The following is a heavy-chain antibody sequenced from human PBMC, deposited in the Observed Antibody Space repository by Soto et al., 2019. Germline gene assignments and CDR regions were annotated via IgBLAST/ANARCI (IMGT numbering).Heavy chain of an antibody. J-gene: IGHJ5*02. CDR1: GFSFSSYW. Sequence: GGSLRLSCAASGFSFSSYWMSWVRQAPGKGPEWVANIKEDGGEQHYVDSVKGRFTISRDNTENSLFLQMNNLRADDSAIYYCAITTSTVSYWFDPWGPGTQVTVS. CDR2: IKEDGGEQ. V-gene: IGHV3-7*03. CDR3: AITTSTVSYWFDP. D-gene: IGHD4-4*01.